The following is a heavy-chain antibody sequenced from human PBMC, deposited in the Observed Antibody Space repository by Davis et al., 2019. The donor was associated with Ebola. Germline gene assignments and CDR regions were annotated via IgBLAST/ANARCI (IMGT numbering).Heavy chain of an antibody. J-gene: IGHJ6*02. CDR3: ARGRSGYYGSGSPRQWAYGMDV. CDR1: GYTFTSYG. CDR2: IIPIFGTA. D-gene: IGHD3-10*01. Sequence: SVKVSCKASGYTFTSYGISWVRQAPGQGLEWMGGIIPIFGTANYAQKFQGRVTITADKSTSTAYMELSSLRAEDTAVYYCARGRSGYYGSGSPRQWAYGMDVWGQGTTVTVSS. V-gene: IGHV1-69*06.